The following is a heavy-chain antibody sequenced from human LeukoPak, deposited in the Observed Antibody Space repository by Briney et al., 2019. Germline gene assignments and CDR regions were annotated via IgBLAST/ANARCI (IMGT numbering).Heavy chain of an antibody. CDR2: ISGSGGST. J-gene: IGHJ4*02. Sequence: GGSLRLSCAASGFTFSSYAMSWVRQAPGKGLEWVSAISGSGGSTYYADSVKGRFTISRDNSKNTLYLQMNKVRAEDTAVYYCARGDGYNFHYFDYWGQGTLVTVSS. V-gene: IGHV3-23*01. D-gene: IGHD5-24*01. CDR3: ARGDGYNFHYFDY. CDR1: GFTFSSYA.